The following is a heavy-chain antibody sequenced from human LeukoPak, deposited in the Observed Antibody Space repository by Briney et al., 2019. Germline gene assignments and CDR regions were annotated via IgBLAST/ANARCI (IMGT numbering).Heavy chain of an antibody. CDR3: AKVVELATLTGDSYTYSYHMDV. CDR2: IYPGGSDT. J-gene: IGHJ6*03. CDR1: GYSFSTYW. V-gene: IGHV5-51*01. Sequence: GGSLKISCKGSGYSFSTYWIGWVRQMPGKGLEWMGFIYPGGSDTRYSPSFQGQVTISADKYISSAYLQWSSLKASDTAMYYCAKVVELATLTGDSYTYSYHMDVWGKGTAVTVSS. D-gene: IGHD5-24*01.